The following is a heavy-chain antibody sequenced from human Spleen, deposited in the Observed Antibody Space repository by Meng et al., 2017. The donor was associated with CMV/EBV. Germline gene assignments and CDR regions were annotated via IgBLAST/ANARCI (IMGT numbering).Heavy chain of an antibody. CDR1: GFTFDDYA. Sequence: GGSLRLSCAASGFTFDDYAMYWVRQAPGKGLEWVSSISSGNYIYYADSVKGRFTISRDNAKNSLYLQMNSLRAEDTAVYYCAREDEDYYPSGTYDHWGQGTLVTVS. V-gene: IGHV3-69-1*01. J-gene: IGHJ4*02. CDR2: ISSGNYI. CDR3: AREDEDYYPSGTYDH. D-gene: IGHD3-10*01.